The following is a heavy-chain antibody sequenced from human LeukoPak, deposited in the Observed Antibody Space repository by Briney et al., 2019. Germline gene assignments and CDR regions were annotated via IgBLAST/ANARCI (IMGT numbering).Heavy chain of an antibody. Sequence: GGSLRLSCAASGFSFSTHWMSWFRQAPGKGLEWVALIKQDGSDKHYVDSVKGRFTISRDNAKNSLYLQMNSLRAEDTAVYYCARGSMVRGVMADYWGQGTLVTVSS. D-gene: IGHD3-10*01. CDR2: IKQDGSDK. CDR1: GFSFSTHW. CDR3: ARGSMVRGVMADY. V-gene: IGHV3-7*01. J-gene: IGHJ4*02.